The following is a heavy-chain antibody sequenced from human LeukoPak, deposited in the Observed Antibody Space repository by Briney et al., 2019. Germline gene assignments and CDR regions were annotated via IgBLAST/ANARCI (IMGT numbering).Heavy chain of an antibody. CDR1: GYTFTGYY. Sequence: ASVKVSCKASGYTFTGYYMHWVRQAPGQGLEWMGWINPNSGGTNYAQKFQGRVTMTRDTSISTAYMELSRLRSDDTAVYYCARVEQYCSGGSCYSGLFDPWGQGTLVTVSS. V-gene: IGHV1-2*02. D-gene: IGHD2-15*01. CDR3: ARVEQYCSGGSCYSGLFDP. J-gene: IGHJ5*02. CDR2: INPNSGGT.